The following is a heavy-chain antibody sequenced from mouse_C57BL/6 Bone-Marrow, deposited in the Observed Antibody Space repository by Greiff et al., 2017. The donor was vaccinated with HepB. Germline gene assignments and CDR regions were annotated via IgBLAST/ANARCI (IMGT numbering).Heavy chain of an antibody. CDR2: ISYDGSN. D-gene: IGHD1-1*01. CDR3: ASDYYGSSLMDY. CDR1: GYSITSGYY. V-gene: IGHV3-6*01. Sequence: EVHLVESGPGLVKPSQSLSLTCSVTGYSITSGYYWNWIRQFPGNKLEWMGYISYDGSNNYNPSLKNRISITRDTSKNQFFLKLNSVTTEDTATYYCASDYYGSSLMDYWGQGTSVTVSS. J-gene: IGHJ4*01.